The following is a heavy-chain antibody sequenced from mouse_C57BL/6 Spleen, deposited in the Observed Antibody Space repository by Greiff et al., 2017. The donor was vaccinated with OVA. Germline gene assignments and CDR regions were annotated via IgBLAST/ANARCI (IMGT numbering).Heavy chain of an antibody. Sequence: QVQLKQSGPELVKPGASVKISCKASGYAFSSSWMNWVKQRPGKGLEWIGRIYPGDGATNYNGKFKGKATLTADKSSSTAYMQLSSLTSEDSAVYFCARTGTGWYFDVWGTGTTVTVSS. V-gene: IGHV1-82*01. D-gene: IGHD4-1*01. CDR1: GYAFSSSW. CDR2: IYPGDGAT. J-gene: IGHJ1*03. CDR3: ARTGTGWYFDV.